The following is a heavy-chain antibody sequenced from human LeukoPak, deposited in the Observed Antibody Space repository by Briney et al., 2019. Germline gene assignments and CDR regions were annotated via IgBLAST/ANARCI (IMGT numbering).Heavy chain of an antibody. CDR3: ARNGRDGYNYNYYYGMDV. J-gene: IGHJ6*02. CDR2: IIPIFGTA. CDR1: GGTFSSYA. Sequence: SVKVSCKASGGTFSSYAISWVRQAPGQGLEWMGGIIPIFGTANYAQKFQGRVTITADESTSTAYMELSSLRSEDTAVYYCARNGRDGYNYNYYYGMDVWGQGTTVTVSS. V-gene: IGHV1-69*13. D-gene: IGHD5-24*01.